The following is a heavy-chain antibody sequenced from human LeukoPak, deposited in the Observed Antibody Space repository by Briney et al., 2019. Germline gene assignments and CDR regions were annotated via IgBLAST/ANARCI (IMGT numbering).Heavy chain of an antibody. J-gene: IGHJ5*02. Sequence: SGTLSLTCTVSGDSIRGYYWTWIRQSAGKGLEWIGRINTSGSSYYNPALRNRVTMSIDTSKKQVSFRLRAGAAADSAVYYFTRDVGTTGEVKFDPWGQGTQVTVST. V-gene: IGHV4-4*07. D-gene: IGHD3-16*01. CDR1: GDSIRGYY. CDR3: TRDVGTTGEVKFDP. CDR2: INTSGSS.